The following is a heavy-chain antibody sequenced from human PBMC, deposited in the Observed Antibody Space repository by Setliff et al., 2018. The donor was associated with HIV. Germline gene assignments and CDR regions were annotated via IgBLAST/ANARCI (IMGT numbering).Heavy chain of an antibody. J-gene: IGHJ5*02. D-gene: IGHD3-3*01. V-gene: IGHV1-8*02. CDR2: MNPNSGNT. Sequence: ASVKVSCKASGYTFTNYDINWVRQAPGQGLEWMGWMNPNSGNTGYAQKFQGRVTMTRNTSIRTAYMELSSLRSEDTAVYYCARGHLDYNFWDEVLGNWFDPWGQGTLVTVLL. CDR1: GYTFTNYD. CDR3: ARGHLDYNFWDEVLGNWFDP.